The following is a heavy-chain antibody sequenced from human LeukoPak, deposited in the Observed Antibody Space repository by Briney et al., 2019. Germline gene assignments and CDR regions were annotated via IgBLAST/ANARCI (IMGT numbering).Heavy chain of an antibody. V-gene: IGHV4-4*02. J-gene: IGHJ4*02. CDR3: AGYGSGSYYKKHSVLDY. Sequence: KPSETLSLTCTVSGGSISSSNWWSWVRQPPGKGLEWIGETYHSGSTNYNPSLKSRVTISVDKSKNQFSLKLSSVTAADTAVYYCAGYGSGSYYKKHSVLDYWGQGTLVTVSS. CDR1: GGSISSSNW. D-gene: IGHD3-10*01. CDR2: TYHSGST.